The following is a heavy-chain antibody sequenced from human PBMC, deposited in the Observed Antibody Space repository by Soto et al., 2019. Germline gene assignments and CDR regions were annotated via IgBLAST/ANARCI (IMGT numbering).Heavy chain of an antibody. Sequence: PSETLSLTCNVSGGSISTFYWNWIRQSAEKGLEWIGRVYITGSTNYHPSLKSRVTMSVDTSKNQFSLKMTSVTAADTAVYYCARGGRDGLDIWGQGTRVTVSS. CDR2: VYITGST. J-gene: IGHJ3*02. CDR3: ARGGRDGLDI. V-gene: IGHV4-4*07. CDR1: GGSISTFY.